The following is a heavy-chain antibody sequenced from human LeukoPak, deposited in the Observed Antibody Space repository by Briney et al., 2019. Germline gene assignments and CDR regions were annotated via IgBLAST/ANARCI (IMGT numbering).Heavy chain of an antibody. Sequence: GSLRLSCAASGFTFSSNGMNWIRQPPGKGLEWIGEINHSGSTNYNPSLKSRVTISVDTSKNQFSLKLSSVTAADTAVYYCARDGAAAGTNGMDVWGQGTTVTVSS. J-gene: IGHJ6*02. V-gene: IGHV4-34*01. CDR1: GFTFSSNG. D-gene: IGHD6-13*01. CDR3: ARDGAAAGTNGMDV. CDR2: INHSGST.